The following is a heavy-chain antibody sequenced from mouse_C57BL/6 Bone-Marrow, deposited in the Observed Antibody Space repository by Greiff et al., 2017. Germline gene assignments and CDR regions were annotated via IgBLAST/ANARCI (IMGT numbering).Heavy chain of an antibody. CDR3: AIDYYGSSSYWYFDV. V-gene: IGHV1-58*01. D-gene: IGHD1-1*01. J-gene: IGHJ1*03. CDR1: GYTFTSYG. CDR2: IYIGNGYT. Sequence: EVQLVESGAELVRPGSSVKMSCKTSGYTFTSYGINWVKQRPGQGLEWIGYIYIGNGYTEYNEKFKGKATLTSDTSSSTAYMQLSSLTSEDSAIYFCAIDYYGSSSYWYFDVWGTGTTVTVSS.